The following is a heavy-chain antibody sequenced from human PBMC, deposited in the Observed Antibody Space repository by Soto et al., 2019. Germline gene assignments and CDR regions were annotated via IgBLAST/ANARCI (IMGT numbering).Heavy chain of an antibody. CDR1: GGSISRYY. CDR2: IYYSGST. CDR3: ARVGGKYYDFWSGYYFDY. D-gene: IGHD3-3*01. J-gene: IGHJ4*02. V-gene: IGHV4-59*01. Sequence: SETLSLTCTVSGGSISRYYWSWIRQPPGKGLEWIGYIYYSGSTNYNPSLKSRVTISVDTSKNQFSLKLSSVTAADTAVYYCARVGGKYYDFWSGYYFDYWGQGTLVTVSS.